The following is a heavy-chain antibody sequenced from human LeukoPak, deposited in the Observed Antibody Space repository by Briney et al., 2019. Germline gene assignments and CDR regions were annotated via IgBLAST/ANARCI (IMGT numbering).Heavy chain of an antibody. CDR2: IHTSGST. Sequence: SETLSLTCTVSGDSISRYYWSWIRQPAGKGLEWIGRIHTSGSTNYNPSLESRVTMSVDTSKNQFSLKLSSVTAADTAVYYCARVALYNTYDYLASWGQGTLVTVPS. CDR1: GDSISRYY. CDR3: ARVALYNTYDYLAS. D-gene: IGHD3-3*01. J-gene: IGHJ4*02. V-gene: IGHV4-4*07.